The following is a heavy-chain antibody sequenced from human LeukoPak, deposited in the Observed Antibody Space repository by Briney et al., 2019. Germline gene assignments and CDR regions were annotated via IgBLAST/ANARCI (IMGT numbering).Heavy chain of an antibody. CDR2: IKHDGSEK. D-gene: IGHD3-22*01. CDR1: GFTFSSYG. V-gene: IGHV3-7*01. CDR3: ARDPPDSYYDSSAPPLVLP. J-gene: IGHJ5*02. Sequence: GGSLRLSCAASGFTFSSYGMHWVRQAPGKGLEWVANIKHDGSEKYFVDSVKGRFTISRDNSKNTLYLQMNSLRAEDTAVYYCARDPPDSYYDSSAPPLVLPWGQGTLVTVSS.